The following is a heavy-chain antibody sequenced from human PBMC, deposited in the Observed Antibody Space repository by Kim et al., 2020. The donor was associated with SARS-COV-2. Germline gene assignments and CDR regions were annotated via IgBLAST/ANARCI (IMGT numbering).Heavy chain of an antibody. CDR1: GFTFSDYY. J-gene: IGHJ4*02. CDR2: ISGSSTDT. Sequence: GGSLRLSCAASGFTFSDYYMSWIRQAPGKGLEWVSYISGSSTDTNYADSVKGRFTISRDNAKNSLYLQMNSLRVEDTAMYYCARDIEYVGSTYYFHYWGQGTLVTVSS. D-gene: IGHD2-2*01. V-gene: IGHV3-11*05. CDR3: ARDIEYVGSTYYFHY.